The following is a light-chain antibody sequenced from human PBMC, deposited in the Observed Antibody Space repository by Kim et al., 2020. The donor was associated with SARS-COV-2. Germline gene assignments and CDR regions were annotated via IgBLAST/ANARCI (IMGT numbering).Light chain of an antibody. V-gene: IGKV3-20*01. CDR1: GSVGSN. Sequence: SLSPGERATLSCSASGSVGSNLAWYQQKPAQAPRLLISGASSRATGIPDRFSGSGSGTDFTLTISRLEPEDFAVYSCQQYGSSPRTFGQGTKLEI. CDR3: QQYGSSPRT. CDR2: GAS. J-gene: IGKJ2*01.